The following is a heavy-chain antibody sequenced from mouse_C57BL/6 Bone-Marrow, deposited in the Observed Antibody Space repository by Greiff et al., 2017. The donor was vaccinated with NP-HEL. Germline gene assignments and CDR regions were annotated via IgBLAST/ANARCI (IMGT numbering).Heavy chain of an antibody. CDR1: GFTFTDYY. V-gene: IGHV7-3*01. J-gene: IGHJ2*01. CDR2: IRNKANGYTT. CDR3: ARYMAHPLFDY. Sequence: EVQLVESGGGLVQPGGSLSLSCAASGFTFTDYYMSWVRQPPGKALEWLGFIRNKANGYTTEYSASVKGRFTISRDNSQSILYLQMHALRAEDSATYYCARYMAHPLFDYWGQGTTLTVSS.